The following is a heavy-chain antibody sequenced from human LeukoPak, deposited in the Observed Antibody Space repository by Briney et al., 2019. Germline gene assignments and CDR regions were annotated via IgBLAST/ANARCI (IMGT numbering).Heavy chain of an antibody. CDR2: IYTSGST. D-gene: IGHD5-12*01. Sequence: SETLSLTCTVSGGSISSYYWSWIRQPAGKGLEWIGRIYTSGSTNYNPSLKSRVTMSVDTSKNQFFLQLNSVTPEDTAVYFCARDGYSGYDWGVQYFDFWGQGTLVTVSS. CDR3: ARDGYSGYDWGVQYFDF. V-gene: IGHV4-4*07. J-gene: IGHJ4*02. CDR1: GGSISSYY.